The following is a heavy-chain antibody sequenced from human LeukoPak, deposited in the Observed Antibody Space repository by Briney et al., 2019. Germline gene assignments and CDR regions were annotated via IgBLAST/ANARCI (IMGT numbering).Heavy chain of an antibody. V-gene: IGHV4-61*02. CDR1: GDSISSGSYD. Sequence: PSETLSLTCTVSGDSISSGSYDWRWIRQPAGKGLEWIGRMYTSGSTNYNPSLKSRVTISVDTSKNQFSLKLSSVTAADTAVYYCAREFSISDGSGSYFSWFDPWGQGTLVTVSS. CDR2: MYTSGST. CDR3: AREFSISDGSGSYFSWFDP. D-gene: IGHD3-10*01. J-gene: IGHJ5*02.